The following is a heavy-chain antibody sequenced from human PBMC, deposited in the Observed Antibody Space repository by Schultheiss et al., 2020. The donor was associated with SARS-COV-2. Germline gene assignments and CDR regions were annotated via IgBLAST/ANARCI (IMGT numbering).Heavy chain of an antibody. CDR2: IGTAGDT. D-gene: IGHD1-7*01. Sequence: GGSLRLSCAASGFTFSSYDMHWVRQATGKGLEWVSAIGTAGDTYYPGSVKGRFNISRENAKNSLYLQMNSLRAGDTAVYYCARGRQAGTLKSAFDIWGQGTMVTVSS. V-gene: IGHV3-13*01. CDR1: GFTFSSYD. J-gene: IGHJ3*02. CDR3: ARGRQAGTLKSAFDI.